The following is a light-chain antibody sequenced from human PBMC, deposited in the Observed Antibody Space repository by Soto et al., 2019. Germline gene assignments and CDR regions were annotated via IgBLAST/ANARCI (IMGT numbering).Light chain of an antibody. CDR2: AAS. CDR3: QQSYSTPRT. J-gene: IGKJ1*01. CDR1: QSISSY. V-gene: IGKV1-39*01. Sequence: DIQMTQSPSSLSASAGDRVTITCRASQSISSYLNWYQQKPGKAPKLLIYAASSLQSGVPSRFSGSGSGTDFTLTISRLQPEDFTPYYCQQSYSTPRTFGQGTKV.